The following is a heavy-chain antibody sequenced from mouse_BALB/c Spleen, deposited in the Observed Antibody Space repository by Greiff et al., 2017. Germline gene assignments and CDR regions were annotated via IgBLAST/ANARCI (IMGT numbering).Heavy chain of an antibody. CDR2: INSNGGST. J-gene: IGHJ4*01. CDR3: ARDHHYYAMDY. Sequence: DVHLVESGGGLVQPGGSLKLSCAASGFTFSSYGMSWVRQTPDKRLELVATINSNGGSTYYPDSVKGRFTISRDNAKNTLYLQMSSLKSEDTAMYYCARDHHYYAMDYWGQGTSVTVSS. V-gene: IGHV5-6-3*01. CDR1: GFTFSSYG.